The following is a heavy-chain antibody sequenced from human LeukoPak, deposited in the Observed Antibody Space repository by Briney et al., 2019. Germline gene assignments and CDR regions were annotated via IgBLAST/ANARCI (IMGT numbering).Heavy chain of an antibody. Sequence: GASVKVSCKASGYIFTNNAMNWVRQAPGQGLECMVWINTNTRNPTYAQGFTGRFVFSLDTSVSTAYLQISSLKAEDTAVYYCARIRAPSSFGQRESDYWGQGTLVTVSS. CDR2: INTNTRNP. CDR1: GYIFTNNA. CDR3: ARIRAPSSFGQRESDY. D-gene: IGHD3-3*02. J-gene: IGHJ4*02. V-gene: IGHV7-4-1*02.